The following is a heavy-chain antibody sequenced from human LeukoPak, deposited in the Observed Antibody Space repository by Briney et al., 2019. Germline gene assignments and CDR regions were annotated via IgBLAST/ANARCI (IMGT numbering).Heavy chain of an antibody. Sequence: SETLSLTCTVSGDSISSGSYYWSWIRQPAGKGLEWIGRIYGTGSTNYNPSLRSRVTISVDTSTNQFSLKLSSVTAADTAVYYCARGGCSSTTCYPPFAPGGQGPLVTVSS. CDR1: GDSISSGSYY. D-gene: IGHD2-2*01. CDR2: IYGTGST. CDR3: ARGGCSSTTCYPPFAP. J-gene: IGHJ5*02. V-gene: IGHV4-61*02.